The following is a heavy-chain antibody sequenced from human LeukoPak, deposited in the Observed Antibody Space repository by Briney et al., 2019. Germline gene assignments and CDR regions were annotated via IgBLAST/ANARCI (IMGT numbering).Heavy chain of an antibody. CDR2: ISGNGGTT. CDR1: GFTFSAYA. J-gene: IGHJ4*02. CDR3: AKDRGY. V-gene: IGHV3-23*01. Sequence: GRSLRLSCAASGFTFSAYAMIWVRQAPGKGLEWVSAISGNGGTTYYADSVKGRFTISRDNSKNTLCLQMNSLRADDTAVYYCAKDRGYWGQGTLVTVSS.